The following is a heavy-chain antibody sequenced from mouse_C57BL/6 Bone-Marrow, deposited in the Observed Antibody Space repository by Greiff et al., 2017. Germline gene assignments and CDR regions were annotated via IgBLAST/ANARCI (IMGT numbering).Heavy chain of an antibody. J-gene: IGHJ2*01. CDR2: IDPSDSYT. CDR3: ARDDGYYDYFDY. CDR1: GYTFTSYW. D-gene: IGHD2-3*01. Sequence: QVKLQQPGAELVMPGASVKLSCKASGYTFTSYWMHWVKQRPGQGLEWIGEIDPSDSYTNYNQKFKGKSTLTVDKSSSTAYMQLSSLTSEDSAVYYCARDDGYYDYFDYWGQGTTLTVSS. V-gene: IGHV1-69*01.